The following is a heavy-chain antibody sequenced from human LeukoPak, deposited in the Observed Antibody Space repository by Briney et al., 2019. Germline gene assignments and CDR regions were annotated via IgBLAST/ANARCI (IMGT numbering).Heavy chain of an antibody. CDR1: GFTFSKYW. CDR3: ATTQWLAPPPDS. D-gene: IGHD6-19*01. V-gene: IGHV3-74*01. J-gene: IGHJ4*02. CDR2: INTDGTVT. Sequence: PGGSLRLSCAASGFTFSKYWMLWVRQAPGKGLESVSRINTDGTVTTYADSVKGRFTVSRDNADNTMFQQMNSVRDEDTAVYYCATTQWLAPPPDSWGQGTPVTVSS.